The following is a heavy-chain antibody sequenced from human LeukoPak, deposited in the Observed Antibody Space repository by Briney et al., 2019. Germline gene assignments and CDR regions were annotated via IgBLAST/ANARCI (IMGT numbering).Heavy chain of an antibody. CDR3: ARGGYSGYEYDY. J-gene: IGHJ4*02. D-gene: IGHD5-12*01. V-gene: IGHV3-48*03. CDR2: ISSSGSTI. CDR1: GFSFTTYE. Sequence: GGSLRLSCSASGFSFTTYEMNWVRQAPGKGLEWVSYISSSGSTIFYADSVKGRFTISRDNAKNSLYLQMNSLRVEDTAVYYCARGGYSGYEYDYWGQGTLVTVSS.